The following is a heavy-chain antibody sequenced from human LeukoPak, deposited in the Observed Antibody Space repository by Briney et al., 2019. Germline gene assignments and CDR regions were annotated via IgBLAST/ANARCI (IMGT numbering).Heavy chain of an antibody. J-gene: IGHJ4*02. V-gene: IGHV3-33*01. Sequence: PGGSLRLSCAASGFTFSSYGMHWVRQAPGKGLEWVAVIWYDGTNQYYADSVKGRFTISRDNSKNTLYLQMNSLRAEDTALYYCAREVNQPYYFDSWGQGTLVTVSS. D-gene: IGHD1-14*01. CDR2: IWYDGTNQ. CDR3: AREVNQPYYFDS. CDR1: GFTFSSYG.